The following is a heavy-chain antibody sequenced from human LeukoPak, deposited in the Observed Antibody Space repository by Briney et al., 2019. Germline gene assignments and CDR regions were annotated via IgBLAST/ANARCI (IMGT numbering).Heavy chain of an antibody. CDR2: ISSSSSYI. D-gene: IGHD5-18*01. V-gene: IGHV3-21*01. CDR3: ASRIQLWLDAFDI. J-gene: IGHJ3*02. CDR1: GFTFSSYS. Sequence: GGSLRLSCAASGFTFSSYSMNWVRQAPGKGLEWVSSISSSSSYIYYADSVKGRFTISRDNAKNSLYLQTNSLRAEDTAVYYCASRIQLWLDAFDIWGQGTMVTVSS.